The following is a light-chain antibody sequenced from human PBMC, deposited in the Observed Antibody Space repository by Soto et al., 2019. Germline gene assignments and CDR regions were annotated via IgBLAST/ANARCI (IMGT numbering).Light chain of an antibody. Sequence: EIVLTQSPGTLPLSPGERATLSCRASQSFRSSYLAWYQQKPGQAPRLLIYGASSRATGIPDRFSGSGSGIDFTLTISRLEPEDFAVYYCHQYGSSPLTFGGGTKVEIK. CDR2: GAS. CDR1: QSFRSSY. CDR3: HQYGSSPLT. J-gene: IGKJ4*01. V-gene: IGKV3-20*01.